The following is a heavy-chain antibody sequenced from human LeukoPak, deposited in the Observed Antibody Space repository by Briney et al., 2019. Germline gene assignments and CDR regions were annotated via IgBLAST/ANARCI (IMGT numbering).Heavy chain of an antibody. D-gene: IGHD2-2*01. CDR3: ARANFLYCSSTTCLFDY. CDR1: GYAVTDYY. J-gene: IGHJ4*02. CDR2: INPNSGET. Sequence: GASVKVSCKASGYAVTDYYMYWGRQAPGQGFGLMGWINPNSGETNYAQKFQGRVTMTRDTSISTAHMELSRLRSDDTAVYYCARANFLYCSSTTCLFDYWGQGTLVIVSS. V-gene: IGHV1-2*02.